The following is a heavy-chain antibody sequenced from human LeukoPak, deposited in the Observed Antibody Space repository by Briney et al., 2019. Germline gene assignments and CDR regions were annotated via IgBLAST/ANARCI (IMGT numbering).Heavy chain of an antibody. Sequence: PGGSLRLSCAASGFTFSSYNMNWVRQAPGKGLEWVSYISGRGNTIKYADSVKGRFTISRDNGKNSLYLHMSSLRAEDTAVYYCARDPPALEDFDYWGQGTQATVSS. CDR1: GFTFSSYN. CDR2: ISGRGNTI. CDR3: ARDPPALEDFDY. J-gene: IGHJ4*02. V-gene: IGHV3-48*04.